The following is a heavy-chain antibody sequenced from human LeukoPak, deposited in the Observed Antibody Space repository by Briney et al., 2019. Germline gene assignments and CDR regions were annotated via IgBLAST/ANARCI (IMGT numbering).Heavy chain of an antibody. CDR2: ISISGTTI. J-gene: IGHJ4*02. Sequence: GGSLRLSCPPSGFTLTDYHMGWIRPAPGKGLEWVSYISISGTTIYYTNSVKGRFTMSRDDAKNSLYLQMNSLRDDDTAVYYCAKDILAAGLFFAHWGQGTLVTVSS. D-gene: IGHD6-13*01. V-gene: IGHV3-11*01. CDR1: GFTLTDYH. CDR3: AKDILAAGLFFAH.